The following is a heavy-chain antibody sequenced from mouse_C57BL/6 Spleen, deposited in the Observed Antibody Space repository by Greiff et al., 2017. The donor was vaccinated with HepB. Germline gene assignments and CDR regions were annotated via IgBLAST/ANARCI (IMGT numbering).Heavy chain of an antibody. J-gene: IGHJ2*01. D-gene: IGHD1-1*01. CDR3: ARVTTVVADYFDY. CDR1: GYAFSSSW. CDR2: IYPGDGDT. V-gene: IGHV1-82*01. Sequence: QVQLKQSGPELVKPGASVKISCKASGYAFSSSWMNWVKQRPGKGLEWIGRIYPGDGDTNYNGKFKGKATLTADKSSSTAYMQRSSLTSEDSAVYFCARVTTVVADYFDYWGQGTTLTVSS.